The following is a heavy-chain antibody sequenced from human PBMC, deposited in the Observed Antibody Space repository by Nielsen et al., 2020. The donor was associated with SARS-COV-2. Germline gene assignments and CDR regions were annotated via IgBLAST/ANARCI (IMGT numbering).Heavy chain of an antibody. J-gene: IGHJ4*02. CDR2: IYYSGST. Sequence: SETLSLTCTVSGGSISSDGYYWSWIRQHTGKGLEWIGYIYYSGSTSYNPSLKSRVTISVDTSKNQFSLKLSSVTAADTAVYYCAREGYDFWSGYYADYWGQGTLVTVSS. CDR3: AREGYDFWSGYYADY. CDR1: GGSISSDGYY. V-gene: IGHV4-31*03. D-gene: IGHD3-3*01.